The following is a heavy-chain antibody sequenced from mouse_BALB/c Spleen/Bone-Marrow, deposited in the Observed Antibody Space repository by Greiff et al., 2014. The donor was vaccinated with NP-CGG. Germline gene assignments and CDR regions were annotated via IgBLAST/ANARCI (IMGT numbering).Heavy chain of an antibody. CDR2: ISYSGNT. V-gene: IGHV3-2*02. Sequence: EVQGVESGPGLVKPSQSLSLICTVTGYSITSDYAWNWIRQFPGNKLEWMGYISYSGNTRYNPSLKSRISISRDTSKNQFFLQLNSVNTEDTATYYCARTHYYGSSYPYWGQGTMVTVSA. CDR3: ARTHYYGSSYPY. J-gene: IGHJ3*01. D-gene: IGHD1-1*01. CDR1: GYSITSDYA.